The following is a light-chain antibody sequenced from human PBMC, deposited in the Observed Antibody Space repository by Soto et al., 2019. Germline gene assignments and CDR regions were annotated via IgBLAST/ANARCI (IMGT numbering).Light chain of an antibody. CDR2: RAS. V-gene: IGKV3-15*01. Sequence: EIVMTQSPATLSVSPGGSATLSCRASQHASSNFAWYRQKPGQAPTLLIYRASTSATGIPARFSGSGSGTEFTLTLSSLQSADFAVYYCQQYNNWPYTFGRGTKLEIK. CDR3: QQYNNWPYT. J-gene: IGKJ2*01. CDR1: QHASSN.